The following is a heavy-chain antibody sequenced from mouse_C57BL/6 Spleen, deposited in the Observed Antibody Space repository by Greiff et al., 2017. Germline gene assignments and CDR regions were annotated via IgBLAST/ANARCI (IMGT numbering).Heavy chain of an antibody. J-gene: IGHJ2*01. CDR2: INPYNGGT. CDR3: ARGFYYFDY. CDR1: GYTFTDYY. Sequence: VQLQQSGPVLVKPGASVKMSCKASGYTFTDYYMNWVKQSHGKSLEWIGVINPYNGGTSYNQKFKGKATLTVDKSSSTAYMELNSLTSEDSAVYYCARGFYYFDYWGQGTTLTVSS. V-gene: IGHV1-19*01.